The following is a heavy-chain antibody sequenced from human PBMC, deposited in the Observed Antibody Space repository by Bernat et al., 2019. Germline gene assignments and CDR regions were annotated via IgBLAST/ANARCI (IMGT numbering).Heavy chain of an antibody. J-gene: IGHJ4*02. V-gene: IGHV4-39*01. CDR2: IYYSGST. Sequence: QRQLQESGPGLVKPSETLSLTCTVSVGSISSSSYYWGWIRQPPGKGLEWIGSIYYSGSTYYNPSLKSRVTISVDTSKNQFSVKLSSVTAADTAVYYCAGNWNDGYYWGQGTLVTVSS. D-gene: IGHD1-1*01. CDR3: AGNWNDGYY. CDR1: VGSISSSSYY.